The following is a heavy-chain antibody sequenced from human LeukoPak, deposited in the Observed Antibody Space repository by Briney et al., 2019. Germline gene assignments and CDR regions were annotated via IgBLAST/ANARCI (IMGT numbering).Heavy chain of an antibody. CDR3: ARDIIQVSGWALRY. D-gene: IGHD6-19*01. V-gene: IGHV3-33*01. CDR2: IWYDGSNK. J-gene: IGHJ4*02. CDR1: GFTFSSYG. Sequence: PGGSLRLSCAASGFTFSSYGMHWVRQAPGKGLEWVAVIWYDGSNKYYADSVKGRFTISRDNSKNTLYLQMSSLRAEDTAVYYCARDIIQVSGWALRYWGQGTLVTVSS.